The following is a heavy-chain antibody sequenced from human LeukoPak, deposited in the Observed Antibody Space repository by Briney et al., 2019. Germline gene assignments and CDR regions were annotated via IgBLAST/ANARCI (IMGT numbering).Heavy chain of an antibody. J-gene: IGHJ4*02. CDR3: AKGSRNGYSDTSGYVDC. V-gene: IGHV3-48*03. CDR1: GFTFSSYE. CDR2: ISSSGSTI. Sequence: PGGSLRLSCAASGFTFSSYEMNWVRQAPGKGLEWVSYISSSGSTIYYADSVKGRFTISRDNAKNSLYLQMNSLRAEDTAVYYCAKGSRNGYSDTSGYVDCWGQGTLVTVSP. D-gene: IGHD3-22*01.